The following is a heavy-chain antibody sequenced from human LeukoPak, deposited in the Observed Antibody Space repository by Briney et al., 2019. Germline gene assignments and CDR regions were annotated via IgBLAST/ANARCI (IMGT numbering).Heavy chain of an antibody. CDR3: VKVYPTVTTSSVLGS. J-gene: IGHJ4*02. CDR2: VSYDGNLQ. D-gene: IGHD4-17*01. V-gene: IGHV3-30*18. Sequence: GGSLRLSCAASGFTFSSYEMNWVRQAPGKGLEWVAAVSYDGNLQHYADAVKGRFTVSRDNSKSTVFLQINSLRTDDSAVYWCVKVYPTVTTSSVLGSWGQGTLVTVSS. CDR1: GFTFSSYE.